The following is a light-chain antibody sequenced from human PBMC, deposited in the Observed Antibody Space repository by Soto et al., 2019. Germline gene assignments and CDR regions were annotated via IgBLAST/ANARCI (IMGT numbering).Light chain of an antibody. CDR3: QQFNIWPHMLS. J-gene: IGKJ4*01. CDR1: QGVGSN. V-gene: IGKV3-15*01. CDR2: DAS. Sequence: IVVTQSPATLSVSPGERATLSCRASQGVGSNLAWYQQRPGQAPRLLIYDASTRATGIPDRFSGSGSVTEFTLTISSLQSEDVAVYYCQQFNIWPHMLSFGGGTKLEMK.